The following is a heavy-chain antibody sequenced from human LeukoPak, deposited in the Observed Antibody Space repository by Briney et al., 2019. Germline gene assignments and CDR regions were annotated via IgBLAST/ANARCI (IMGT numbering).Heavy chain of an antibody. CDR3: SRDSLSSCGGDCYSGLDV. CDR2: IKSDGSST. V-gene: IGHV3-74*01. J-gene: IGHJ6*02. D-gene: IGHD2-21*02. Sequence: GSLRLSCAASGFTFSSYAMHWVRQAPGEALMWVSRIKSDGSSTTYADSVKGRFTISGDNAKNTLYLQMNSLRAEDTAVYYCSRDSLSSCGGDCYSGLDVWGQGTTVTVSS. CDR1: GFTFSSYA.